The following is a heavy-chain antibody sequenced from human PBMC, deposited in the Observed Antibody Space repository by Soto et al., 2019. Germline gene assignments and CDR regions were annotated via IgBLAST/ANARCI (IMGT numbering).Heavy chain of an antibody. CDR2: INPSGGST. CDR3: ARTLTPNPAEYFQH. D-gene: IGHD3-16*01. CDR1: GYTFTRYY. V-gene: IGHV1-46*03. Sequence: ASVKVSCKASGYTFTRYYMHWVRQAPGQGLEWMGMINPSGGSTTYAQNLQGRVTVTRDTSTSTVYLELSSLRSEDTAVYYCARTLTPNPAEYFQHWGQGTLVTSPQ. J-gene: IGHJ1*01.